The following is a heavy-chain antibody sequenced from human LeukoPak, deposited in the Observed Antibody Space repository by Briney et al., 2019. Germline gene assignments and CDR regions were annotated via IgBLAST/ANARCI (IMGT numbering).Heavy chain of an antibody. J-gene: IGHJ4*02. CDR2: INHSGST. Sequence: SETLSLTCAVYGGSFSGFYWSWIRQPPGKGLEWIGEINHSGSTNYNPSLKSRVTISADTSKNQFSLRLTSVTAADTAVYYCARGPLGYCSSTSCHGPDCWGQGTLVTVSS. CDR1: GGSFSGFY. CDR3: ARGPLGYCSSTSCHGPDC. D-gene: IGHD2-2*01. V-gene: IGHV4-34*01.